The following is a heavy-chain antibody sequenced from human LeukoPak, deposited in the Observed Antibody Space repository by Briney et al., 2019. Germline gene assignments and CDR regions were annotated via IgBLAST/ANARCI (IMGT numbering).Heavy chain of an antibody. D-gene: IGHD6-13*01. CDR1: GGSISSGDYY. J-gene: IGHJ6*02. CDR2: IYYSGST. CDR3: AAGPASPHYYYGMGV. Sequence: SQTLSLTCTVSGGSISSGDYYWSWIRQPPGKGLEWIGYIYYSGSTYYNPSLKSRVTVSVDTSKNQFSLNLSSVTAADTAVYYCAAGPASPHYYYGMGVWGQGTTVTVSS. V-gene: IGHV4-30-4*01.